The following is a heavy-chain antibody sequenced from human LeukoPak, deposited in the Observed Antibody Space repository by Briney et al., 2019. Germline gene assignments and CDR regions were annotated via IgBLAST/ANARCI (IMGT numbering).Heavy chain of an antibody. CDR3: ARDAVGDDGSGSDNNWFDP. Sequence: SQTLSLTCAISGDSVSSNSAAWNWIRQSPSRGLEWLGRTYYRSKWYNDYAVSVKSRITINPDTSKNQFSLQLNSVTPEDTAVYYCARDAVGDDGSGSDNNWFDPWGQGTLVTVSS. CDR2: TYYRSKWYN. CDR1: GDSVSSNSAA. J-gene: IGHJ5*02. V-gene: IGHV6-1*01. D-gene: IGHD3-10*01.